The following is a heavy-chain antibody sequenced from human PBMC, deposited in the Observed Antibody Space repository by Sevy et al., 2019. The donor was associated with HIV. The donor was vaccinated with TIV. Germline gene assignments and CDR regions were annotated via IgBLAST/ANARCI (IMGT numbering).Heavy chain of an antibody. CDR2: ISSSSTT. V-gene: IGHV3-48*01. Sequence: GGSLRLSCAASGFTFSSYSMNWVRQAPGKGLEWGSYISSSSTTYYADSVKGRFTISRDNAKDSLYLQMNSLKAEDQAVYYCARERGMVVLRFLDPYDYGMDVWGQGTTVTVSS. J-gene: IGHJ6*02. D-gene: IGHD3-3*01. CDR1: GFTFSSYS. CDR3: ARERGMVVLRFLDPYDYGMDV.